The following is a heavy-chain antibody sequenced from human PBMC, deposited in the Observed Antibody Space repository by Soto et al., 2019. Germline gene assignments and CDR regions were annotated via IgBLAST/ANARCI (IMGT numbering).Heavy chain of an antibody. D-gene: IGHD2-15*01. Sequence: GGSLRLSCAASGFTFSSYAMSWVRQSPGKGLEWVSAISGSGGSTYYADSVKGRFTISRDNSKNTLYLQMNSLRAEDTAVYYCAKDRCSGGSCYLAYFDYWGQGTLVTVSS. CDR2: ISGSGGST. V-gene: IGHV3-23*01. CDR3: AKDRCSGGSCYLAYFDY. CDR1: GFTFSSYA. J-gene: IGHJ4*02.